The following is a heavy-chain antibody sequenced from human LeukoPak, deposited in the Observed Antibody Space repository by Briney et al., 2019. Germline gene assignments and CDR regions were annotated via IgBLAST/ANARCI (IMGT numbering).Heavy chain of an antibody. V-gene: IGHV4-59*01. CDR2: IYYSGST. D-gene: IGHD6-25*01. CDR3: ARESAAGGYHYGMDV. Sequence: PSETLSLTCTVSGGSISSYYWSWIRQPPGKGLEWIGYIYYSGSTNYNPSLKSRVTISVGTSKNQFSLKLSSVTAADTAVYYCARESAAGGYHYGMDVWGQGTTVTVSS. CDR1: GGSISSYY. J-gene: IGHJ6*02.